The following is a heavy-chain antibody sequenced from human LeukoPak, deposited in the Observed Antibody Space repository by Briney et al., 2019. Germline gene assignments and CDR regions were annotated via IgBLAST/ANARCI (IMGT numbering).Heavy chain of an antibody. J-gene: IGHJ4*02. V-gene: IGHV3-23*01. D-gene: IGHD2-2*01. CDR1: GFTFSSYS. CDR2: TSGSGGST. CDR3: AKDPGYQVVYCFDY. Sequence: GGSLRLSCAASGFTFSSYSMSWVRQAPGKGLEWVSGTSGSGGSTDYADSVKGRFTISRDNSKNTLYLQMNSLRVEDTAVYYCAKDPGYQVVYCFDYWGQGTLVTVS.